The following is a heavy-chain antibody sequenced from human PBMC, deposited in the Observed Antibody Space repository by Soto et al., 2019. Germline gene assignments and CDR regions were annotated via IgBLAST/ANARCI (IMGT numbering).Heavy chain of an antibody. CDR2: ISYDGSNK. D-gene: IGHD6-13*01. J-gene: IGHJ6*02. V-gene: IGHV3-30*18. CDR3: AKDRGSSSYYCYYGMDV. Sequence: GGSLRLSCAASGFTFSSYGMHWVRQAPGKGLEWVAVISYDGSNKYYADSVKGRFTISRDNSKNTLYLQMNSLRAEDTAVYYCAKDRGSSSYYCYYGMDVWGQGTTVTVSS. CDR1: GFTFSSYG.